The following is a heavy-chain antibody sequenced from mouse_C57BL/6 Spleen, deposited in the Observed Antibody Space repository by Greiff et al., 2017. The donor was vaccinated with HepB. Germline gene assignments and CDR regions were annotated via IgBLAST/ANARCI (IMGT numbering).Heavy chain of an antibody. D-gene: IGHD2-1*01. CDR2: IYPRSGNT. Sequence: VQLQQSGAELARPGASVKLSCKASGYTFTSYGISWVKQRTGQGLEWIGEIYPRSGNTYYNEKFKGKATLTADKSSSTAYMELRSLTSEDSAAYFCARGGDGNPIYAMNYWGQGTSVTVSS. CDR3: ARGGDGNPIYAMNY. J-gene: IGHJ4*01. V-gene: IGHV1-81*01. CDR1: GYTFTSYG.